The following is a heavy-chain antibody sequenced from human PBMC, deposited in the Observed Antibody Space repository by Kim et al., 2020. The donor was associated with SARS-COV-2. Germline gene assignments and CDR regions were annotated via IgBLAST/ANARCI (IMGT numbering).Heavy chain of an antibody. J-gene: IGHJ5*02. CDR3: ARDHRGSSSWYGYQGDWFDP. CDR1: GYTYTSYG. CDR2: ISAYNGNT. D-gene: IGHD6-13*01. V-gene: IGHV1-18*01. Sequence: ASVKVSCKASGYTYTSYGISWVRQAPGQGLEWMGWISAYNGNTNYAQKLQGRVTMTTDTSTSTAYMELRSLRSDDTAVYYCARDHRGSSSWYGYQGDWFDPWGQGTLVTVSS.